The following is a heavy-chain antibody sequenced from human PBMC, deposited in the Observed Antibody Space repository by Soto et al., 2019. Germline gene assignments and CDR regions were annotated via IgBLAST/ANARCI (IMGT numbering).Heavy chain of an antibody. J-gene: IGHJ6*03. D-gene: IGHD3-9*01. CDR1: GFTFSSYS. CDR2: ISSSSSYI. V-gene: IGHV3-21*01. CDR3: ASSLRFTHYDTQNSPYYMDV. Sequence: PGGSLRLSCAASGFTFSSYSMNWVRQAPGKGLEWVSSISSSSSYIYYADSVKGRFTISRDNAKNSLYLQMNSLRAEDTAVYYCASSLRFTHYDTQNSPYYMDVWGKGTTVTVSS.